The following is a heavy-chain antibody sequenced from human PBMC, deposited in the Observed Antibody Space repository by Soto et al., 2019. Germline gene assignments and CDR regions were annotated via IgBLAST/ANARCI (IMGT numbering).Heavy chain of an antibody. Sequence: EVQLLESGGGLVQPGGSLRLSCAASGFTFSSYAMSWVRQAPGKGLEWVSAISGSGGSTYYADSVKGRFTISRDNSKNTLYLQMNSLRAEDTAVYYCAKDGRRARSSIAAREIDYWGQGTLVTVSS. CDR1: GFTFSSYA. CDR3: AKDGRRARSSIAAREIDY. D-gene: IGHD6-6*01. CDR2: ISGSGGST. J-gene: IGHJ4*02. V-gene: IGHV3-23*01.